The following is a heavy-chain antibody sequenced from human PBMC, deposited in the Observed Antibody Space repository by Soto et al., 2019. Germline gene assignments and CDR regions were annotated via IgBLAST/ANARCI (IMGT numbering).Heavy chain of an antibody. Sequence: QVQLQQWGAGLLKPSETLSLTCAVYGGSFSGYYWSWIRQPPGKGLEWIGEINHSGSTNYNPSLKSRVPISVDTSKNQFSLKLSSVTAADTAGYYCARGGTGGMDGWGQGTTVTVSS. V-gene: IGHV4-34*01. J-gene: IGHJ6*02. D-gene: IGHD1-1*01. CDR3: ARGGTGGMDG. CDR1: GGSFSGYY. CDR2: INHSGST.